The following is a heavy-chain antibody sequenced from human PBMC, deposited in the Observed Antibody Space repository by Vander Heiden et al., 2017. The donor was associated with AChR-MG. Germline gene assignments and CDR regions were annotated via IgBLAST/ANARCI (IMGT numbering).Heavy chain of an antibody. CDR3: ARDLPHNWNDVGTIDY. V-gene: IGHV3-33*01. CDR2: IWYDGSNK. J-gene: IGHJ4*02. Sequence: QVQLVASGGGVVQPGRSLRRSCAASGFTFSSYGLHWVRQAPGKGLEWVAVIWYDGSNKYYADSVKGRFTISRDNSKNTLYLQMNSLRAEDTAVYYCARDLPHNWNDVGTIDYWGQGTLVTVSS. CDR1: GFTFSSYG. D-gene: IGHD1-1*01.